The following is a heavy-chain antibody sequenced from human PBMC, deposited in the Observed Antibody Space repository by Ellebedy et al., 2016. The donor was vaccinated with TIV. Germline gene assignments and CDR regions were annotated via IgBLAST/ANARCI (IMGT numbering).Heavy chain of an antibody. J-gene: IGHJ4*02. CDR2: IYSGGST. D-gene: IGHD2-2*01. V-gene: IGHV3-66*01. CDR3: ARDPPASTTRTWG. CDR1: GITVSDNY. Sequence: GESLKISXTASGITVSDNYMRCVRQAPGKGLEWVSLIYSGGSTFYADSVKGRFTISRDSSKNTLYLQMNSLRVEDRAVYYCARDPPASTTRTWGWGQGTLVTVSS.